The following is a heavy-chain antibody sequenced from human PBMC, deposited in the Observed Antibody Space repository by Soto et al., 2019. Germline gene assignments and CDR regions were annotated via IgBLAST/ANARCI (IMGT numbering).Heavy chain of an antibody. D-gene: IGHD3-10*01. J-gene: IGHJ6*02. Sequence: QVQLQESGPGLVKPSETLSLSCTVSGGSISSYYWSWFRQSPGKRMEWIGYVHHSWGSSYNPPLQSRVAISLDTSKSQFSLTVTSVTATDTAVYFCARQGFGPLHGLVDVWGQGTTVTVSS. CDR2: VHHSWGS. V-gene: IGHV4-59*08. CDR3: ARQGFGPLHGLVDV. CDR1: GGSISSYY.